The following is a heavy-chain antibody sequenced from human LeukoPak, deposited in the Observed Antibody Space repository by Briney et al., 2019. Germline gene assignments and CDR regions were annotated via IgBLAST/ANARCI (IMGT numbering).Heavy chain of an antibody. J-gene: IGHJ6*02. Sequence: PSQTLSLTCTVSGGSISHVGYYWSWIRQPPGKGLEWIGEINHSGSTNYNPSLKSRVTISVDTSKNQFSLKLSSVTAADTAVYYCARGGQWRVKYYGMDVWGQGTTVTVSS. CDR1: GGSISHVGYY. V-gene: IGHV4-34*01. D-gene: IGHD2-21*01. CDR2: INHSGST. CDR3: ARGGQWRVKYYGMDV.